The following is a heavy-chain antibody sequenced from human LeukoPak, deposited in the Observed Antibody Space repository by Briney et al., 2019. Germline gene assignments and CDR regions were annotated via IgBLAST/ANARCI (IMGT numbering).Heavy chain of an antibody. Sequence: SETLSLTCTVSGGSIDSGDYYWSWIRRPPGRGLEWIGYIYYSGSTYYNPSLRSRITMSLDTSKNQFSLTLTSVTAADTAVYYCAMGSYYGGSGHGYYFYSWGQGTLVTVSS. D-gene: IGHD3-22*01. CDR2: IYYSGST. CDR3: AMGSYYGGSGHGYYFYS. V-gene: IGHV4-30-4*01. J-gene: IGHJ4*02. CDR1: GGSIDSGDYY.